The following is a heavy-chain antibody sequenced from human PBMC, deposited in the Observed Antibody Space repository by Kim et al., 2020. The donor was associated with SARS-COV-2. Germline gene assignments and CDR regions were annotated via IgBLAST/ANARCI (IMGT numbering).Heavy chain of an antibody. J-gene: IGHJ5*02. V-gene: IGHV1-3*04. CDR2: INIANGDT. CDR1: GYTFSNNG. Sequence: ASVKVSCKASGYTFSNNGMDWVRRAPGQSLEWMGWINIANGDTEYSEKFHGRLTITRDTSASATYLELSSLTSEDTAVYYCVRGGPFSGSVRQFDLWGQG. D-gene: IGHD3-10*01. CDR3: VRGGPFSGSVRQFDL.